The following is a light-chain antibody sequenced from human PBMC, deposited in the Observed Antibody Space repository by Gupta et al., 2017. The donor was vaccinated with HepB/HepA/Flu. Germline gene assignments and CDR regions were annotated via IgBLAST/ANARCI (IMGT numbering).Light chain of an antibody. CDR2: GAF. CDR1: QSFSNY. CDR3: QQRSSWPT. Sequence: EIVLTQSPATLSLSPGERATLSCRASQSFSNYLAWYQQKPGQAPRLLIYGAFNRATGIPLRFSGSGSVTDFTLTISSLEPEDFAVYYCQQRSSWPTFGGGTKVEI. V-gene: IGKV3-11*01. J-gene: IGKJ4*01.